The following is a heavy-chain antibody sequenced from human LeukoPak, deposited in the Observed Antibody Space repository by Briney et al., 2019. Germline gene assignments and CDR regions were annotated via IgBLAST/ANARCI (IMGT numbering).Heavy chain of an antibody. Sequence: GGSLRLSCAASGFTFSSYSTNWVRQAPGKGLEWVSYISSSSSSTIYYADSVKGRFTISRDNAKNSLYLQMNSLRAEDTAVYYCARGPQTYYYDSSGYYSDYWGQGTLVTVSS. J-gene: IGHJ4*02. D-gene: IGHD3-22*01. CDR2: ISSSSSSTI. V-gene: IGHV3-48*01. CDR3: ARGPQTYYYDSSGYYSDY. CDR1: GFTFSSYS.